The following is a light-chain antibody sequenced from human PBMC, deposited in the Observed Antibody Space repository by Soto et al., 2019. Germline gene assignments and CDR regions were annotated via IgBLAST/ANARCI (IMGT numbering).Light chain of an antibody. CDR2: DVS. J-gene: IGKJ4*01. CDR3: QQRTTWPT. CDR1: QSVTSS. V-gene: IGKV3-11*01. Sequence: EIVLTQSPATLSLSPGDRATLSCRASQSVTSSLAWFQQKPGQAPRLLIYDVSRRATAIPARFSGSGSGTDFTLTISSLEPEDGAGYYCQQRTTWPTFGGGTKVEIK.